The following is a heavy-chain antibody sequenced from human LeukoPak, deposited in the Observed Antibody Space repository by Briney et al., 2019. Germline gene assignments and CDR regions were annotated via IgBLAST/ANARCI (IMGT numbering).Heavy chain of an antibody. CDR3: ARDGAYCGGDCYIEGINWFDP. J-gene: IGHJ5*02. CDR1: GW. V-gene: IGHV3-74*01. CDR2: INLDGTGT. D-gene: IGHD2-21*02. Sequence: SGGSLRLSCAASGWMHWVRQAPGKGLVWVSGINLDGTGTYYTDSVKGRFTISRDNSKNTLYLQMNSLRAEDTAVYYCARDGAYCGGDCYIEGINWFDPWGQGTLVTVSS.